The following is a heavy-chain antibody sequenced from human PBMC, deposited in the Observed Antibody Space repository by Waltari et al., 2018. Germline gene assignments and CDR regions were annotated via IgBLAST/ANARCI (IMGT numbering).Heavy chain of an antibody. D-gene: IGHD3-10*01. CDR1: GFTFNKYW. V-gene: IGHV3-7*04. CDR2: IKYDAKEK. Sequence: EVQLVESGGGLVQPGGSLRLSCAASGFTFNKYWMTWVRQAPGKGLEWMANIKYDAKEKYHVDSGKGRFTISRDNSKKSLDLQMNSLRGDETAVYYWARGEEGYGEAYYWGQGTLVTVSS. J-gene: IGHJ4*02. CDR3: ARGEEGYGEAYY.